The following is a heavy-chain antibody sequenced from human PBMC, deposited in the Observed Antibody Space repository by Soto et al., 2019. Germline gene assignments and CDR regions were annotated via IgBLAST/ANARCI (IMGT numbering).Heavy chain of an antibody. CDR2: IIPIFGTA. V-gene: IGHV1-69*13. CDR1: GGTFSSYA. Sequence: SVKVSCKASGGTFSSYAISWVRQAPGQGLEWMGGIIPIFGTANYAQKFQGRVTITADESTSTAYMELSSLRSEDTAVYYCAREIAAAGIWWFDPWGQGTLVTVSS. J-gene: IGHJ5*02. CDR3: AREIAAAGIWWFDP. D-gene: IGHD6-13*01.